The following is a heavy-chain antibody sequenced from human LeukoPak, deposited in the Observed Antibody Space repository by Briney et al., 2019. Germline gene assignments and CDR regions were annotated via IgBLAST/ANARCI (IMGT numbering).Heavy chain of an antibody. CDR2: IYSGGTT. CDR1: EHNFDDAW. Sequence: GGSLRLSCAVSEHNFDDAWMNWVRQAPGKGLEWVSVIYSGGTTYYADSVKGRFTISRDNSKNTLYLQMNSLRAEDTAVYYCARATYRDSSGYILDYWGQGTLVTVSS. J-gene: IGHJ4*02. D-gene: IGHD3-22*01. V-gene: IGHV3-66*02. CDR3: ARATYRDSSGYILDY.